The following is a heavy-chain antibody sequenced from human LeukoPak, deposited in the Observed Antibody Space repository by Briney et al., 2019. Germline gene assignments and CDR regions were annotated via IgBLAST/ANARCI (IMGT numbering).Heavy chain of an antibody. V-gene: IGHV1-2*02. CDR3: ARDPVVGYSSGWYEVENYFDY. D-gene: IGHD6-19*01. J-gene: IGHJ4*02. Sequence: GASVKLSCKASGYTFSGYCMHWVRQAPGQGLEWMAWINPSSGGTNYAEKFQGRFTMTRDTATSTVYMELRSLRSDDTAVYYCARDPVVGYSSGWYEVENYFDYWGQGTLVTVSS. CDR2: INPSSGGT. CDR1: GYTFSGYC.